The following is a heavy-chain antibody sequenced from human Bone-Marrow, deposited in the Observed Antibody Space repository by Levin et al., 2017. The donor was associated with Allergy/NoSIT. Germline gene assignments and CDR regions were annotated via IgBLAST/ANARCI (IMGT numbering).Heavy chain of an antibody. CDR2: IDQSGNT. J-gene: IGHJ4*02. CDR1: NYSISSGFH. CDR3: ARTLGYCSGDGCYYYFDY. Sequence: SETLSLTCAVSNYSISSGFHWGWIRQPPGKGLEWIGSIDQSGNTYYNPSLKSRVTISVDTSKNQFSLRLTSVSAADTAGYYCARTLGYCSGDGCYYYFDYWGQGTLVTVSS. D-gene: IGHD2-15*01. V-gene: IGHV4-38-2*01.